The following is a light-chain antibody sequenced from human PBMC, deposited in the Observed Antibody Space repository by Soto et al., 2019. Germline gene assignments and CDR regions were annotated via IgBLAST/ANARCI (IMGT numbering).Light chain of an antibody. Sequence: QSALTQPSSLSGSPGQSITISCPLTISYVGGYNYVSWYQQHPGKAPKLMIYDVSNRPSGVSNRFSGSKSGNTASLTISGLQAEDEADYYCSSYTSSSTLYVFGTGTKATVL. CDR3: SSYTSSSTLYV. CDR2: DVS. CDR1: ISYVGGYNY. J-gene: IGLJ1*01. V-gene: IGLV2-14*01.